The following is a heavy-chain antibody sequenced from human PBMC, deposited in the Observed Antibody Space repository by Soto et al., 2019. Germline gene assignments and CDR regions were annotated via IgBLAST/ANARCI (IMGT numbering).Heavy chain of an antibody. D-gene: IGHD3-10*01. CDR1: GGSISSSSYY. Sequence: SETLSLTCTVSGGSISSSSYYWGWIRQPPGKGLDWFGIIYYSGSTYYNPSLKSRVTISVDTSKNQFSLKLSSVTAADTAVYYCARHGYYYGSGAQGMDVWGQGTTVTVSS. CDR2: IYYSGST. CDR3: ARHGYYYGSGAQGMDV. J-gene: IGHJ6*02. V-gene: IGHV4-39*01.